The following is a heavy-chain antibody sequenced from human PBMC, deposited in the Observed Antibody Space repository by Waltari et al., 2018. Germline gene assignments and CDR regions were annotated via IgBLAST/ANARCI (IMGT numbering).Heavy chain of an antibody. V-gene: IGHV4-39*01. D-gene: IGHD3-10*01. Sequence: QLLLQESGPGLVRPSQTLSLTCTVSGGSVSSTSFYWAWIRQPPGKGLEWLGTLYYGGDTYYNPSLKSRITLSVDTSKNQFSLDRMSVTAADTAMYYCARQGFYGSAKHFDDWGQGTVVAVSS. CDR3: ARQGFYGSAKHFDD. CDR1: GGSVSSTSFY. J-gene: IGHJ4*02. CDR2: LYYGGDT.